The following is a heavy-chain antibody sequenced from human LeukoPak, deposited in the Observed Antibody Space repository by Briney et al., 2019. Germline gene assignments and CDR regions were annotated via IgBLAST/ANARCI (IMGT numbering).Heavy chain of an antibody. CDR2: INPNSGGT. CDR3: ARGQYRSGWYPTDY. J-gene: IGHJ4*02. CDR1: GYTFTGYY. V-gene: IGHV1-2*02. D-gene: IGHD6-19*01. Sequence: ASVKVSCKASGYTFTGYYMHWVRQAPGQGLEWMGWINPNSGGTNYAQKFQGRVIMTRDTSIRTAYMELRRLRSDDTAVYNCARGQYRSGWYPTDYWGQGTLVTVST.